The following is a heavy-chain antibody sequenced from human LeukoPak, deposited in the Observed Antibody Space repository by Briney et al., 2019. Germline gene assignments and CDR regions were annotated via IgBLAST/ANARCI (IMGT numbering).Heavy chain of an antibody. J-gene: IGHJ3*02. CDR1: GYTFTSYG. CDR2: ISAYNGNT. CDR3: ARVVWREQWLAYDAFDI. Sequence: ASVKVSCKASGYTFTSYGISWVRQAPGQGLEGMGWISAYNGNTNYAQKLQGRVTMTTDTSTSTAYMELRSLRSDDTAVYYCARVVWREQWLAYDAFDIWGQGTMVTVSS. V-gene: IGHV1-18*01. D-gene: IGHD6-19*01.